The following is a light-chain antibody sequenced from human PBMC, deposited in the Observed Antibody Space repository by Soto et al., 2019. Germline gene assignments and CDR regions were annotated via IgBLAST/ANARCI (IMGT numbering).Light chain of an antibody. J-gene: IGLJ3*02. Sequence: QSVLTQPPSASGTPGQRVTLSCSGSSSNIGSNAVNWYQHLPGTAPKVLIYRNTQRPSGVPDRFSGSKSGTSASLAISGLQSEDEADYYCIAWDDSLNGWVFGGGTKVTVL. CDR2: RNT. CDR1: SSNIGSNA. V-gene: IGLV1-44*01. CDR3: IAWDDSLNGWV.